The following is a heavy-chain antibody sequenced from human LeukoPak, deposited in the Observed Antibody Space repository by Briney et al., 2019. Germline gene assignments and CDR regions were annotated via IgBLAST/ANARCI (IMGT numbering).Heavy chain of an antibody. CDR3: ARAKSYGSGSYYNVRNWFDP. CDR2: INHSGST. J-gene: IGHJ5*02. D-gene: IGHD3-10*01. V-gene: IGHV4-34*01. Sequence: SETLSLTCAVYGGSFSGYYWNWIRQPPGKGLEWIGEINHSGSTNYNPSLKSRVTISVDTSNNQFSLKLSSVTAADTAVYYCARAKSYGSGSYYNVRNWFDPWGQGTLVTASS. CDR1: GGSFSGYY.